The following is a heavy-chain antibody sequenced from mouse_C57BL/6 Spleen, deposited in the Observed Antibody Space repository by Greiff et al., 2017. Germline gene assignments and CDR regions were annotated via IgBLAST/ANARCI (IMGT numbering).Heavy chain of an antibody. CDR2: FYPGSGSI. D-gene: IGHD1-1*01. Sequence: QVQLQQSGAELVKPGASVKLSCKASGYTFTEYTINWVKQRSGQGLEWIGLFYPGSGSIKYNEKFKDKATLTADKSYSTVYIELSRLTSEDSAVDFCARHAGITTVAPFAYWGQVTLVTVSA. J-gene: IGHJ3*01. CDR1: GYTFTEYT. CDR3: ARHAGITTVAPFAY. V-gene: IGHV1-62-2*01.